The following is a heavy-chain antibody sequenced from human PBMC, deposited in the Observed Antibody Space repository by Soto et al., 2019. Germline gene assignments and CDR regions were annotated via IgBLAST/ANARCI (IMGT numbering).Heavy chain of an antibody. CDR3: AKAPRIVTRYFDY. V-gene: IGHV3-23*01. J-gene: IGHJ4*02. CDR2: ISASGGST. Sequence: GGSLRLSCAASGFTFSSYAMSWVRQAPGKGLEWVLGISASGGSTYYADSVKGRFTISRDNSKNTLYLQMNSLRAEDTDVYYCAKAPRIVTRYFDYWGQGTLVTVSS. CDR1: GFTFSSYA. D-gene: IGHD6-6*01.